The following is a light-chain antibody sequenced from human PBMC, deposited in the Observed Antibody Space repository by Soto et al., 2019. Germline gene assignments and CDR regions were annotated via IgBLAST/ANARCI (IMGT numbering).Light chain of an antibody. CDR2: GNR. J-gene: IGLJ3*02. V-gene: IGLV1-40*01. Sequence: QSVLKQPPSVSGAPGQRVTISCTGNSSHLGAGYDVHWYQQLPGEAPKLVIFGNRNRPSGVPERYSGSKSGTSASMAITGLQADDEADYYCQAYDYSLTASVFGGGTKVTFL. CDR3: QAYDYSLTASV. CDR1: SSHLGAGYD.